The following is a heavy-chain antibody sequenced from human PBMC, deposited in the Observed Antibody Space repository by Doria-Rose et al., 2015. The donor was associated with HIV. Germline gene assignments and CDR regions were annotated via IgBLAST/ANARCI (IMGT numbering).Heavy chain of an antibody. CDR3: ARIKSSRWYHKYYFDF. Sequence: QVTLKESDPVLVKPTETLTLTCTVSGVSLSSPGMGVSRIRQPPGKALEWLANIFSDDERSYKPSLKSRLTISRGTSKSQVVLTMTDMDPVDTATYYCARIKSSRWYHKYYFDFWGQGTLVIVSA. D-gene: IGHD6-13*01. J-gene: IGHJ4*02. V-gene: IGHV2-26*01. CDR1: GVSLSSPGMG. CDR2: IFSDDER.